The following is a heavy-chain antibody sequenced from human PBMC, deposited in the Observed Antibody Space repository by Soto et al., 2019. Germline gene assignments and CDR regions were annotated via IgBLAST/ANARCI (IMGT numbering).Heavy chain of an antibody. Sequence: SADVSSKAPGVTLTCYARNWVQHDIIQDLEWMGWMNPNNGKTGYAQKFRGRVTMTRDTSISTAYMELSSLTSEDTAVYYRAKRKERSGSNYFDYWGQGSLVTVSS. CDR1: GVTLTCYA. CDR2: MNPNNGKT. J-gene: IGHJ4*02. CDR3: AKRKERSGSNYFDY. D-gene: IGHD1-26*01. V-gene: IGHV1-8*01.